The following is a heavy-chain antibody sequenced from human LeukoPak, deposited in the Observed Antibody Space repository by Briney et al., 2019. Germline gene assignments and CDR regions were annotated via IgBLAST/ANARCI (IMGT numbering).Heavy chain of an antibody. CDR2: ISSSSSYI. D-gene: IGHD4-17*01. CDR1: GFTFSSYS. Sequence: GGSLRLSCAASGFTFSSYSMNWVRQAPGKGLEWVSSISSSSSYIYYADSVKGRFTISRDNAKNSLYLQMNSLRVEDTAVYYCAREDATAFDYWGQGTLVTVSS. V-gene: IGHV3-21*01. J-gene: IGHJ4*02. CDR3: AREDATAFDY.